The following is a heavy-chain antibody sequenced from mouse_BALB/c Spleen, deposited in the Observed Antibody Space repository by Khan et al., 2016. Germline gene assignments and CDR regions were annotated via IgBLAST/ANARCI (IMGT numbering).Heavy chain of an antibody. CDR3: VRLGYFGTMDY. CDR1: GFDFSRYW. J-gene: IGHJ4*01. CDR2: INPDSSTI. D-gene: IGHD1-1*01. Sequence: EVQLLESGGGLVQPGGSLKLSCAASGFDFSRYWMSWVRQAPGKGLEWIGEINPDSSTINYTTYLKDKFIISRDNAKNTLYLQMSKVRSEYTALYYCVRLGYFGTMDYWGQGTSVTVSS. V-gene: IGHV4-1*02.